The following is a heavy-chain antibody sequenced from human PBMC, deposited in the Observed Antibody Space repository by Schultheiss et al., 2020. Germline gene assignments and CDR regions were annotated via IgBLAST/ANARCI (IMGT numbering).Heavy chain of an antibody. CDR3: AGFYSSGGDY. J-gene: IGHJ4*02. V-gene: IGHV4-34*01. D-gene: IGHD6-19*01. CDR2: INHSGST. Sequence: SETLSLTCTVSGGSISSYYWSWIRQPAGKGLEWIGEINHSGSTNYNPSLKSRVTISVDTSKNQFSLKLSSVTAADTAVYYCAGFYSSGGDYWGQGTLVTVSS. CDR1: GGSISSYY.